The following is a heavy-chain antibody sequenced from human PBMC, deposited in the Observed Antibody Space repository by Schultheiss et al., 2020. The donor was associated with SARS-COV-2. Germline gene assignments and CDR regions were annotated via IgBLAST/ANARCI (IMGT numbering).Heavy chain of an antibody. CDR2: ISWNSGSI. J-gene: IGHJ5*02. V-gene: IGHV3-9*01. CDR3: ARDPPVVVVGDGFDP. CDR1: GFTFDDYA. Sequence: SLKISCAASGFTFDDYAMHWVRQAPGKGLEWVSGISWNSGSIGYADSVKGRFTISRDNAKNSLYLQMNSLRAEDTAVYYCARDPPVVVVGDGFDPWGQGTLVTVSS. D-gene: IGHD2-15*01.